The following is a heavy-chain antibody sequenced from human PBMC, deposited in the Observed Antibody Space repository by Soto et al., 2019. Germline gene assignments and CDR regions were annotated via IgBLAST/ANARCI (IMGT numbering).Heavy chain of an antibody. Sequence: KQSQTLSLTCAISGDSVSSNSAAWNWIRQSPSRGLEWLGRTYYRSKWYNDYAVSVKSRITINPDTSKNQFSLQLNSVTPEDTAVYYCARVAIGLTGTTSLPYYYYGMDVWGQGTTVTVSS. CDR2: TYYRSKWYN. CDR1: GDSVSSNSAA. D-gene: IGHD1-7*01. J-gene: IGHJ6*02. V-gene: IGHV6-1*01. CDR3: ARVAIGLTGTTSLPYYYYGMDV.